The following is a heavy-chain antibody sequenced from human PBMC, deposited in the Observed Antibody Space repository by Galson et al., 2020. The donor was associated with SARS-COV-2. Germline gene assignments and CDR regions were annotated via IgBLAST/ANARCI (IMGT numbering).Heavy chain of an antibody. CDR3: AKAPYDTAFDI. CDR2: IYSGGST. CDR1: GFTVSSNY. Sequence: GESLKISCAASGFTVSSNYMSWVRQAPEKGLEWVSVIYSGGSTYYTDSVKGRFTISRDNSKNTLYLQMNSLRVEDTAVYFCAKAPYDTAFDIWGQGTKVTVSS. V-gene: IGHV3-53*01. D-gene: IGHD3-22*01. J-gene: IGHJ3*02.